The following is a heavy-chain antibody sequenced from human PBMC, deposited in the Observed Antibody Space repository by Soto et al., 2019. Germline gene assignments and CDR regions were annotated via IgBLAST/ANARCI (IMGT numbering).Heavy chain of an antibody. CDR1: GGSISSSSYY. V-gene: IGHV4-39*01. J-gene: IGHJ5*02. D-gene: IGHD3-3*01. Sequence: PSETLSLTCTVSGGSISSSSYYWGWISQPPGKGLEWIGSIYYSGSTYYNPSLKSRVTISVDTSKNQFSLKLSSVTAADTAVYYCARQVEFRGYDFWSGYYSWFDPWGQGTLVTVSS. CDR3: ARQVEFRGYDFWSGYYSWFDP. CDR2: IYYSGST.